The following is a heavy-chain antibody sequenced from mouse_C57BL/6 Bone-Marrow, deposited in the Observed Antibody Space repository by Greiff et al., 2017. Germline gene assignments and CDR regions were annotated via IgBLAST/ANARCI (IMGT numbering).Heavy chain of an antibody. CDR2: IHPNSGST. J-gene: IGHJ3*01. CDR3: ARRNYEAWFAY. Sequence: QVQLQQPGAELVKPGASVTLSCKASGYTFTSYWMHWVKQRPGQGLEWIGMIHPNSGSTNYNEKFKSKATLTVAKSSSTAYMQLSSLTSEDSAVYYCARRNYEAWFAYWGQGTLVTVSA. CDR1: GYTFTSYW. V-gene: IGHV1-64*01. D-gene: IGHD1-1*01.